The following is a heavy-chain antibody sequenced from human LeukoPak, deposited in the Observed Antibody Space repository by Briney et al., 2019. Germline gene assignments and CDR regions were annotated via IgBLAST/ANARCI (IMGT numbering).Heavy chain of an antibody. CDR3: TSPLLWFGELSYYFDY. V-gene: IGHV3-49*03. CDR2: IRSKAYGGTT. J-gene: IGHJ4*02. D-gene: IGHD3-10*01. Sequence: PGRSLTLSCTASGFTFGDYSMSWFRQAPGKGLEWVGFIRSKAYGGTTEYAAYVKGRFTISRDDSKSSAYLQMNSLKTEDTAVYYCTSPLLWFGELSYYFDYWGQGTLVTVSS. CDR1: GFTFGDYS.